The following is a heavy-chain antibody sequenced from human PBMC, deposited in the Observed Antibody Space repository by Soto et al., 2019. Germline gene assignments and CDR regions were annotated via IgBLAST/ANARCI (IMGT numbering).Heavy chain of an antibody. Sequence: PGGSLRLSWAASGFTFSRYAMSWVRQAPGKGLEWVSAISGSGGSTYYADSGKGRFTISRDNSKNTLYLQMNSLRAEDTAVYYFAKDRRVQRYSYGRAIDPWGQGTLVTVSS. J-gene: IGHJ5*02. CDR2: ISGSGGST. CDR3: AKDRRVQRYSYGRAIDP. V-gene: IGHV3-23*01. D-gene: IGHD5-18*01. CDR1: GFTFSRYA.